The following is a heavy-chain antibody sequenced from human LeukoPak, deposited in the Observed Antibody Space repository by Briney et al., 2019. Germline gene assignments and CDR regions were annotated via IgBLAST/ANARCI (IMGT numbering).Heavy chain of an antibody. D-gene: IGHD2-2*01. V-gene: IGHV4-59*01. Sequence: SETLSLTCTVSGGSISSYYWSWIRQPPGKGLEWIGYIYYSGSTNYNPSLKSRVTISVDTSKNQFSLKLSSVTAADTAVYYCARDRPHKVVPAARSIYYYYYYGMDVWGQGTTVTVSS. CDR3: ARDRPHKVVPAARSIYYYYYYGMDV. CDR1: GGSISSYY. CDR2: IYYSGST. J-gene: IGHJ6*02.